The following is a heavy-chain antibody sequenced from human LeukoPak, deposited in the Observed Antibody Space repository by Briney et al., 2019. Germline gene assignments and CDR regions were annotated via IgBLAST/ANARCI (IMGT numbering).Heavy chain of an antibody. V-gene: IGHV3-30*18. J-gene: IGHJ4*02. D-gene: IGHD6-13*01. CDR1: GFTLSTYS. CDR3: AKGGSSSWYLREVVGFDY. Sequence: GGSLRLSCAVSGFTLSTYSMSWVRQAPGKGLEWVAVISYDGSNKYYADSVKGRFTISRDNSKNTLYLQMNSLRAEDTAVYYCAKGGSSSWYLREVVGFDYWGQGTLVTVSS. CDR2: ISYDGSNK.